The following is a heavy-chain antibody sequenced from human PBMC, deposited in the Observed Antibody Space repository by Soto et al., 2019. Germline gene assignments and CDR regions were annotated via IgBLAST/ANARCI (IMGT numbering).Heavy chain of an antibody. D-gene: IGHD6-13*01. CDR2: ISGSGGST. J-gene: IGHJ5*02. CDR3: AKGRIAAAGRGSWFDP. V-gene: IGHV3-23*01. Sequence: SLRLSCAASGFTFSSYAMSWVRQAPGKGLEWVSAISGSGGSTYYADSVKGRFTISRDNSKNTLYLQMNSLRAEDTAVYYCAKGRIAAAGRGSWFDPWGQGTLVTVS. CDR1: GFTFSSYA.